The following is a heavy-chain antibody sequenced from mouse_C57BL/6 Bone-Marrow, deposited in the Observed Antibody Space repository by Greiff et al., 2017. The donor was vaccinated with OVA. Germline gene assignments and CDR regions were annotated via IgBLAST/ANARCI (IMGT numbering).Heavy chain of an antibody. CDR3: ARMYYLDY. J-gene: IGHJ2*01. CDR1: GFTFSDYG. Sequence: VQLKESGGGLVQPGGSLKLSCAASGFTFSDYGMHWVRQAPEKGLEWVAYISSGSSTFYSAYTVKGRFTFSRDNAKNTLFMQMASLRSEDTAMYYCARMYYLDYWGQGTTLTVSS. CDR2: ISSGSSTF. V-gene: IGHV5-17*01.